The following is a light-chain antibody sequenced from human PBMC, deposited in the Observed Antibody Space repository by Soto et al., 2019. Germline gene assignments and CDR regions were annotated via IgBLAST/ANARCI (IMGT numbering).Light chain of an antibody. V-gene: IGLV1-40*01. CDR2: GNS. J-gene: IGLJ2*01. CDR3: QSYDSSLIGVV. Sequence: QSVLTQPPSVSGAPGQRVTISCTGSSSNIGAGYDVHWYQQLPGTAPKVLIYGNSNRPSGVPDRFSGSKSGTAASLAITGLQAEDEAGYYCQSYDSSLIGVVFGGGTKLTVL. CDR1: SSNIGAGYD.